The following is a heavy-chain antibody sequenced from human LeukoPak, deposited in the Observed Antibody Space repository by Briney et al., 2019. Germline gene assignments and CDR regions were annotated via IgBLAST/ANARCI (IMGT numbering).Heavy chain of an antibody. Sequence: ASVKVSCKASGYTFTGYYMHWVRQAPGQGLEWMGWINPNSGGTNYAQKFQGRVTMTRDTSISTAYMELSRLRSDDTAVYYCARDRWGRVVVPAAMAYWGQGTLVTVSS. CDR3: ARDRWGRVVVPAAMAY. V-gene: IGHV1-2*02. D-gene: IGHD2-2*01. J-gene: IGHJ4*02. CDR2: INPNSGGT. CDR1: GYTFTGYY.